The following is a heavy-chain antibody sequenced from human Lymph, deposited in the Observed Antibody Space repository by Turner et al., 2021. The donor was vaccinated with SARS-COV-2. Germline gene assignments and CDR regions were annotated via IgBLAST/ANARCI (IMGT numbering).Heavy chain of an antibody. D-gene: IGHD4-17*01. Sequence: EVQLVESGGGLVKTGGSLRLSCAASGFTFSNYSMNWVRQAPGKGLEWISSISSSSSYIYYADSVKGRFTISRDDAKNSLYLQMNSLRAEDTAVYYCARDIPTTADYFDYWGQGTLVTVSS. V-gene: IGHV3-21*01. CDR2: ISSSSSYI. J-gene: IGHJ4*02. CDR1: GFTFSNYS. CDR3: ARDIPTTADYFDY.